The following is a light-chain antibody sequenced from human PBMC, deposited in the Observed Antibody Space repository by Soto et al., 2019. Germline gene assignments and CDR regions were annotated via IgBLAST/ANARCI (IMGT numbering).Light chain of an antibody. CDR1: QSVDSRF. Sequence: EIVLTQSPGTLSLSPGESATLSCRASQSVDSRFLAWYQQKPGQAPRLLMYGASTRATGIPDRFSGSGSGTDFTLSISSMEPEDFAVYYCQQYDSSRTCGQGTKVEMK. CDR3: QQYDSSRT. J-gene: IGKJ1*01. V-gene: IGKV3-20*01. CDR2: GAS.